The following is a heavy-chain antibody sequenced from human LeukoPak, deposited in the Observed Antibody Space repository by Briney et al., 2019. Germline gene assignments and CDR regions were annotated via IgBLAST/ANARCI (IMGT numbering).Heavy chain of an antibody. CDR2: VKQDGNQK. CDR1: GVTFTIDW. V-gene: IGHV3-7*01. D-gene: IGHD6-6*01. Sequence: VGSLRLSCAPSGVTFTIDWMSWGRQAPRGGVGWVDNVKQDGNQKSYVDSVEGRFTISRDNAKNSLSLQMNSLRGEDTAVSYCVRALGSSSADYWGQGTLVTVSS. J-gene: IGHJ4*02. CDR3: VRALGSSSADY.